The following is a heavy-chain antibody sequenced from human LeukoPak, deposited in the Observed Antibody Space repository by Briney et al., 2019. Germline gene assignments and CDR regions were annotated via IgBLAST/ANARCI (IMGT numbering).Heavy chain of an antibody. V-gene: IGHV1-18*01. CDR3: ARDPRNYYDSSGYYP. CDR2: ISAYNGNT. Sequence: AASVKVSCKASGYTFTSYGISWVRPAPGQGLEWMGWISAYNGNTNYAQKLQGRVTMTTDTSTSTAYMELRSLRSDDTAVYYCARDPRNYYDSSGYYPWGQGTLVTVSS. CDR1: GYTFTSYG. J-gene: IGHJ5*02. D-gene: IGHD3-22*01.